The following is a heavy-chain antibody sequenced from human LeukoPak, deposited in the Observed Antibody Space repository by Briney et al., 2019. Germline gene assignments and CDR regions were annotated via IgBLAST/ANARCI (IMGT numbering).Heavy chain of an antibody. J-gene: IGHJ3*02. CDR1: GGSISSSSYY. CDR3: ARRSYDIDAFDI. D-gene: IGHD3-9*01. Sequence: PSETLSLTCTVSGGSISSSSYYWGWIRQPPGKGLEWIGSIYYSGSTYYNPSLKSRVTISVDTSKNQFSLKLSSVTAADTAVYYCARRSYDIDAFDIWGQGTMVTVSS. V-gene: IGHV4-39*01. CDR2: IYYSGST.